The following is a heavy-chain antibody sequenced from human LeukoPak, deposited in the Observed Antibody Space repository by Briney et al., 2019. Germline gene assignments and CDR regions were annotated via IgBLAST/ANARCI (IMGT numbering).Heavy chain of an antibody. CDR3: ARESPYNWNLRGDLDY. J-gene: IGHJ4*02. V-gene: IGHV3-23*01. D-gene: IGHD1-20*01. CDR2: ISGSGGST. Sequence: PGGSLRLSCAGSGFSFSSYGMHWVRQAPGKGLEWVSAISGSGGSTYYADSVKGRFTISRDNSKNTLYLQMNSPRAEDTAVYYCARESPYNWNLRGDLDYWGQGTLVTVSS. CDR1: GFSFSSYG.